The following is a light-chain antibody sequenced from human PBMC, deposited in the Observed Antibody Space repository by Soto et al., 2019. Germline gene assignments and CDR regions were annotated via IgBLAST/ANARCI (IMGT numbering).Light chain of an antibody. V-gene: IGKV3-11*01. J-gene: IGKJ4*01. CDR3: QQRSNWPLT. Sequence: EMVLTQSAAPLSLSPGEIATLSCSASQSVSTCLAWYQQKPGQAPRLLIYEASNRATGIPDRFSGSGSGTDFTLTISSLEPEDFAVYDCQQRSNWPLTFGGGTNMEIK. CDR2: EAS. CDR1: QSVSTC.